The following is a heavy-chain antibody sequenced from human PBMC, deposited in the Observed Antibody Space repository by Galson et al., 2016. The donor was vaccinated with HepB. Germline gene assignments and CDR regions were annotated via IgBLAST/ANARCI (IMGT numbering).Heavy chain of an antibody. Sequence: SLRLSCAASEFTFSSYWMTWVRQAPGKGLEWISYISSGSSYTNYAASVKGRFTISRDNAKNSLYLQMNSLSAEDTAVYYCARVFSHSSGYYALYYFDYWGQGTLVTVSS. J-gene: IGHJ4*02. CDR1: EFTFSSYW. CDR2: ISSGSSYT. CDR3: ARVFSHSSGYYALYYFDY. V-gene: IGHV3-21*05. D-gene: IGHD3-22*01.